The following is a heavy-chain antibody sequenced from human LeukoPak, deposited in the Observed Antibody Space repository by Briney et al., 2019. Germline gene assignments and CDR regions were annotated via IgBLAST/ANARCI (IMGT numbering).Heavy chain of an antibody. V-gene: IGHV3-23*01. Sequence: PGGTLRLSCAASGFTFSSYGMSWVRQAPGKGLEWVSAISGSGGSTYYADSVKGRFTISRDNSKNTLYLQMNSLRAEDTAVYYCAKGWTPSWDYYYYMDVWGKGTTVTISS. D-gene: IGHD7-27*01. CDR2: ISGSGGST. J-gene: IGHJ6*03. CDR3: AKGWTPSWDYYYYMDV. CDR1: GFTFSSYG.